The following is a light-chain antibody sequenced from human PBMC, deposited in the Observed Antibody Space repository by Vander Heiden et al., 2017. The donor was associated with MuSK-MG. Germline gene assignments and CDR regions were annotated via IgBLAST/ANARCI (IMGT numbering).Light chain of an antibody. Sequence: EVVLTQSPGPLSLPPGERATLPCRASQSVSSRYLAWYQQKPGQPPRLLISGASSRATGIPDRFSGSRSGADFTLAISRLEPEDFAVYYCQQYTTSPFTFGQGTRLEIK. CDR3: QQYTTSPFT. V-gene: IGKV3-20*01. J-gene: IGKJ2*01. CDR2: GAS. CDR1: QSVSSRY.